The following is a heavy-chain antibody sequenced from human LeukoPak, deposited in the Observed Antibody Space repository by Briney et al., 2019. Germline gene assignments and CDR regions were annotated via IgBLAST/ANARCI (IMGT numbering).Heavy chain of an antibody. CDR3: ARRARGYSHPYDY. J-gene: IGHJ4*02. Sequence: GRSLRLSCASSVLPVSSNCMSWVRQAPAQGLEWVSFIYSGGDTYYADSVTGRFTTPRDNSKNTLYLHMNSLRAAHRTGPYSARRARGYSHPYDYWGQGTLVTVSS. V-gene: IGHV3-53*01. CDR2: IYSGGDT. CDR1: VLPVSSNC. D-gene: IGHD4-23*01.